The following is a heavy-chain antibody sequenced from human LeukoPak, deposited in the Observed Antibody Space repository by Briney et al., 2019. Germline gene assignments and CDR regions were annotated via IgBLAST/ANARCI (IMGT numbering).Heavy chain of an antibody. V-gene: IGHV3-30*03. CDR1: GLTFSGYD. J-gene: IGHJ4*02. D-gene: IGHD5-18*01. CDR3: ARGGSDTAMAHDY. CDR2: MSYGGQNE. Sequence: GGSLRLSCAASGLTFSGYDMHWVRQAPGKGPEWVAVMSYGGQNERYVDSVKGRFTISRDDAKNTLYLQVNSLRAEDTAVYFCARGGSDTAMAHDYWGQGTLVTVSS.